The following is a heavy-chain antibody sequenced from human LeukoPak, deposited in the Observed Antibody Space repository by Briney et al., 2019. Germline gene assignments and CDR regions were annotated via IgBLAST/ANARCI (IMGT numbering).Heavy chain of an antibody. J-gene: IGHJ4*02. CDR3: ARSLVGATDHFDY. Sequence: GASVKVSCKASGGTFSSYAISWVRQAPGQGLEWMGRIIPILGIANYAQKFQGRVTITADKSTSTAYMELSSLRSEDTAVYYCARSLVGATDHFDYWGQGTLVTVSP. CDR1: GGTFSSYA. V-gene: IGHV1-69*04. D-gene: IGHD1-26*01. CDR2: IIPILGIA.